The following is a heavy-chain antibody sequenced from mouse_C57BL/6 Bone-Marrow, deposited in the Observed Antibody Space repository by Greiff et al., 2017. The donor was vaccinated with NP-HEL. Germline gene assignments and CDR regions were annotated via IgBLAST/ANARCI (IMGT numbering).Heavy chain of an antibody. J-gene: IGHJ3*01. D-gene: IGHD1-1*01. V-gene: IGHV1-19*01. CDR2: INPYNGGT. Sequence: VQLQQSGPVLVKPGASVKMSCKASGYTFTDYYMNWVKQSHGKSLEWIGVINPYNGGTSYNQKFKGKATLTVDKSSSTAYMELNSLTSEDSAVYYCARCYGSSLYYAMDYWGQGTLVTVSA. CDR1: GYTFTDYY. CDR3: ARCYGSSLYYAMDY.